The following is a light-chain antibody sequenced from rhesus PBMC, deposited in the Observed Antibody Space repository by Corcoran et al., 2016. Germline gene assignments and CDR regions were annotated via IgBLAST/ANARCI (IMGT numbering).Light chain of an antibody. Sequence: DIQMTQSPSSLSASVGDTVTITCRASQSISSWLDWYQQKPGKAPKLLIYKASSLQSGVPSRLSGSGFGTDFTLTISSLQPEDFATYYCLQYSSSPLTFGGGTKVEIK. CDR2: KAS. CDR3: LQYSSSPLT. J-gene: IGKJ4*01. V-gene: IGKV1-22*01. CDR1: QSISSW.